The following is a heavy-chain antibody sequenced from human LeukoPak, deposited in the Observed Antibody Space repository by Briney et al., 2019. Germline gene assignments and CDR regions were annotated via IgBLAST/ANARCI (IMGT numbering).Heavy chain of an antibody. CDR2: INTNTGNP. Sequence: ASVKVSCKASGYTFTSYAMNWVRQAPGQGLEWMGWINTNTGNPTYAQGFTGRFVFSLDTFVSTAYLQISSLKAEDTAVYYCARDSPVGIAAAHGAFDIWGQGTMVTVSS. CDR3: ARDSPVGIAAAHGAFDI. V-gene: IGHV7-4-1*02. J-gene: IGHJ3*02. D-gene: IGHD6-13*01. CDR1: GYTFTSYA.